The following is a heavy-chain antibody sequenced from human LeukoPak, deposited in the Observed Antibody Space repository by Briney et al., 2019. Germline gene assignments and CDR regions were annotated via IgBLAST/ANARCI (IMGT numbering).Heavy chain of an antibody. Sequence: GGSLRLSCAASGFTFSNYAMSWVRQAPGKGLEWVSVIYSGGTTYYADSVKGRFTISRDNSKNTLYLQMNSLRAEDTAMYYCARDGYGYNYMDVWGKGTTVTVSS. D-gene: IGHD1-1*01. CDR1: GFTFSNYA. J-gene: IGHJ6*03. CDR2: IYSGGTT. CDR3: ARDGYGYNYMDV. V-gene: IGHV3-53*01.